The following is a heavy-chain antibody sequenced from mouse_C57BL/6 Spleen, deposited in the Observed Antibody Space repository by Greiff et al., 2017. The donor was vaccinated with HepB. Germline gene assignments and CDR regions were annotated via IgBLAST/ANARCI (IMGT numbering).Heavy chain of an antibody. CDR2: INYDGSST. V-gene: IGHV5-16*01. CDR3: ARGTTAPATGYFDV. Sequence: EVQLVESEGGLVQPGSSMKLSCTASGFTFSDYYMAWVRQVPEKGLEWVANINYDGSSTYYLDSLKSRFIISRDNAKNILYLQMSSLKSEDTATYYCARGTTAPATGYFDVWGTGTTVTVSS. D-gene: IGHD1-2*01. CDR1: GFTFSDYY. J-gene: IGHJ1*03.